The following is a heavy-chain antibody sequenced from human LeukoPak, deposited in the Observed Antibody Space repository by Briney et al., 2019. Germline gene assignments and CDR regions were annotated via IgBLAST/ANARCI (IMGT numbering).Heavy chain of an antibody. J-gene: IGHJ3*02. CDR2: IYHSGST. D-gene: IGHD5-18*01. CDR1: GGSISSGGYS. V-gene: IGHV4-30-2*01. CDR3: ARRSGYSYGSSRGDAFDI. Sequence: SETLSLTCAVSGGSISSGGYSWSWIRQPPGKGLECIGYIYHSGSTYYYPSLKSRFTISVDRSKNQFSLKLSSVTAADTAVYYCARRSGYSYGSSRGDAFDIWGQGTMVTVSS.